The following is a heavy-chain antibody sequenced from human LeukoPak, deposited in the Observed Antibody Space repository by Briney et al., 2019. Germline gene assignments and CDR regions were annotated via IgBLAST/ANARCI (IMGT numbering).Heavy chain of an antibody. CDR2: ISYDGSNK. CDR3: AREDYGDYFFSVQH. V-gene: IGHV3-30-3*01. J-gene: IGHJ1*01. Sequence: GRFLRLSCAASGFTFSSYAMHWVRQAPGKGLEWVAVISYDGSNKYYADSVKGRFTISRDNSKNTLYLQMNSLRAEDTAVYYCAREDYGDYFFSVQHWGQGTLVTVSS. CDR1: GFTFSSYA. D-gene: IGHD4-17*01.